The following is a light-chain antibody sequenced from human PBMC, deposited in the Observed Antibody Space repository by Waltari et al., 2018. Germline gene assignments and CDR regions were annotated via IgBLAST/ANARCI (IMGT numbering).Light chain of an antibody. J-gene: IGKJ4*01. CDR1: QSLLYSNGNNY. CDR3: IQALQTPLT. Sequence: DIVMTQSPLSLPVTPGEPASISCRSSQSLLYSNGNNYLDWYLQKPGQSPHLLIYLGSIRASGVPDRFSGSGSGTDFTLKISRVEAEDVGVYYCIQALQTPLTFGGGTKMEIK. V-gene: IGKV2-28*01. CDR2: LGS.